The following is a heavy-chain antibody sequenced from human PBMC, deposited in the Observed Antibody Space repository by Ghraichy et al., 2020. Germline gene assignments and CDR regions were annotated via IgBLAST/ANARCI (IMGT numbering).Heavy chain of an antibody. CDR1: GYTFTDFY. CDR3: NYYDSGGYGPGAVDV. Sequence: ASVKVSCKASGYTFTDFYMHWVRQAPGQGLEWMGWINPNSGGTNYAQKFRGRVTMTRDTSSSTAYMELSSLRSDDTAVYYCNYYDSGGYGPGAVDVWGQGTTVTVSS. CDR2: INPNSGGT. D-gene: IGHD3-22*01. J-gene: IGHJ3*01. V-gene: IGHV1-2*02.